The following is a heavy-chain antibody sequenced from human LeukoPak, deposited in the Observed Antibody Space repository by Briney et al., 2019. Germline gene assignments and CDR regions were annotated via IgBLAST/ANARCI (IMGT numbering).Heavy chain of an antibody. J-gene: IGHJ4*02. CDR3: ASYYGSGSAYFDH. CDR2: ISSSSSYI. V-gene: IGHV3-21*01. Sequence: SGGSLRLSCAASGFTFSSYTMNWVRQAPGKGLEWVSSISSSSSYIYYADSVKGRFTISRDNAKNSLYLQMNSLRAEDTAVYYCASYYGSGSAYFDHWGQGTLVTVSS. D-gene: IGHD3-10*01. CDR1: GFTFSSYT.